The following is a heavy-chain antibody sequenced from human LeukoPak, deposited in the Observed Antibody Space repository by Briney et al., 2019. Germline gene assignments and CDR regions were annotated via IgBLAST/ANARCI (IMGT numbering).Heavy chain of an antibody. J-gene: IGHJ4*02. CDR2: ISGGAINT. CDR3: ARRGIVIRGLLIIGFHKEAYYFDY. CDR1: GFTLSNYA. V-gene: IGHV3-23*01. Sequence: SGGSLRLSCVVSGFTLSNYAMNWVRQAPGKGLEWVSGISGGAINTKYADSVKGRFTIPRDNSLNTLYLQMNNLRAEDTAVYFCARRGIVIRGLLIIGFHKEAYYFDYWGQGVLVTVSS. D-gene: IGHD3-10*01.